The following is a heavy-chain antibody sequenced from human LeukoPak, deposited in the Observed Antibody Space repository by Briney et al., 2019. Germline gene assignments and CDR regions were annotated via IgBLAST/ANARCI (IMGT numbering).Heavy chain of an antibody. CDR1: GYTFTSYG. V-gene: IGHV1-18*01. CDR2: ISAY. CDR3: SRRFNYYDSSGYYGGFYFDY. J-gene: IGHJ4*02. D-gene: IGHD3-22*01. Sequence: ASVKVSCKASGYTFTSYGISWVRQAPGQRLEWMGWISAYAQKFQGRVTMTTDTSTSTAYMELRSLRSDDTAVYYCSRRFNYYDSSGYYGGFYFDYWGQGTLVTVSS.